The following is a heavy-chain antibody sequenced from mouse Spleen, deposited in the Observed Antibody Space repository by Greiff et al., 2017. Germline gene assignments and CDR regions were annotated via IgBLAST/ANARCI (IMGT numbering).Heavy chain of an antibody. Sequence: EVKLVESGGGLVKPGGSLKLSCAASGFTFSSYAMSWVRQTPEKRLEWVATISSGGSYTYYPDSVKGRFTISRDNAKNTLYLQMSSLRSEDTAMYYCARQGLTGRDWYFDVWGAGTTLTVSS. CDR1: GFTFSSYA. J-gene: IGHJ1*01. CDR2: ISSGGSYT. D-gene: IGHD4-1*01. CDR3: ARQGLTGRDWYFDV. V-gene: IGHV5-9-3*01.